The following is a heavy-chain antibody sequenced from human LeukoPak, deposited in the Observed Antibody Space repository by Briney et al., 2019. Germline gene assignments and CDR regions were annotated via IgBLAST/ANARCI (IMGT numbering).Heavy chain of an antibody. D-gene: IGHD3-22*01. V-gene: IGHV3-23*01. J-gene: IGHJ4*02. CDR3: AKGLNSGFYSASDY. CDR2: ISGSGDNT. Sequence: GGSLTLSCAASGFSFSNFAMSWVRQAPGKGLEWVSTISGSGDNTYSADSVKGRLIISRDNSKNTLSLQMNSLRAEDTAVYYCAKGLNSGFYSASDYWGQGTLVTVSS. CDR1: GFSFSNFA.